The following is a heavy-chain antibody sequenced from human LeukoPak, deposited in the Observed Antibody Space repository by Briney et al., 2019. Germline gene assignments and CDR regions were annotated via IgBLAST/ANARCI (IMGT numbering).Heavy chain of an antibody. D-gene: IGHD6-13*01. V-gene: IGHV3-48*03. CDR3: ARPSRPYRSSEYFQH. CDR2: ISSSGSTI. Sequence: GGSLRLSCAASGFTFSSYEMNWVRQVPGKGLEWISYISSSGSTIYFADSMKGRFTISRDNAKNSLYLQMNSLRAEDTAVYYCARPSRPYRSSEYFQHWGQGILVIVSS. J-gene: IGHJ1*01. CDR1: GFTFSSYE.